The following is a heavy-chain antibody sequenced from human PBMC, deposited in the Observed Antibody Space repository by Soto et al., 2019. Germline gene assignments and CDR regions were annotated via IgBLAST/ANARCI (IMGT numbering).Heavy chain of an antibody. D-gene: IGHD6-25*01. CDR1: GYTFTSYY. J-gene: IGHJ6*02. CDR2: INPSGGST. CDR3: EWGIEACPTCYYGGDC. V-gene: IGHV1-46*01. Sequence: ASVKVSCKASGYTFTSYYMHWVRQAPGQGPEWMGIINPSGGSTRYAQKFQGRVTMTRDTSTSTVYMELRSLRSEDTAVYYCEWGIEACPTCYYGGDCGGQGTMVTVSS.